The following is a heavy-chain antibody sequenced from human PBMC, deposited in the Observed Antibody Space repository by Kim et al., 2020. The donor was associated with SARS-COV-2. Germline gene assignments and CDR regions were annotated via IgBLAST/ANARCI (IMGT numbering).Heavy chain of an antibody. D-gene: IGHD1-1*01. CDR3: ARGPGTRRGWNDIPFDY. J-gene: IGHJ4*02. Sequence: LKIRVTISVDTSKNHFSLKLSSVTAADTAVYYCARGPGTRRGWNDIPFDYWGQGTLVTVSS. V-gene: IGHV4-31*02.